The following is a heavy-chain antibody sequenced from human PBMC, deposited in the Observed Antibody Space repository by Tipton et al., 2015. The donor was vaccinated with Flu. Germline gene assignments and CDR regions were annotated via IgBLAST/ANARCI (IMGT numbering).Heavy chain of an antibody. V-gene: IGHV3-11*04. D-gene: IGHD3-22*01. CDR2: ISSSGSTI. CDR3: ARDLGKHYHDSSGYYPSFDY. Sequence: GSLRLSCAASGFTFSDYYMSWIRQAPGKGLEWVSYISSSGSTIYYADSVKGRFTISRDNAKNSLYLQMNSLRAEDTAVYYCARDLGKHYHDSSGYYPSFDYWGQGTLVTVSS. CDR1: GFTFSDYY. J-gene: IGHJ4*02.